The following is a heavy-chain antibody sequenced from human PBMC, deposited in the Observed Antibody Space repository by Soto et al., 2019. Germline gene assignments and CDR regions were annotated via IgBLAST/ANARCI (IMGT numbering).Heavy chain of an antibody. D-gene: IGHD3-22*01. CDR1: GGSISSGGYY. CDR3: ATEYYDSRGYYYIDS. Sequence: SETLSLTCTVSGGSISSGGYYCSWIRQHPGKDLEWIGHIYHSGTTYYNPSLKSRVTISVDTSKNQISLKLTSVSAADTAVYYCATEYYDSRGYYYIDSWGQGTLVTVSS. V-gene: IGHV4-31*03. CDR2: IYHSGTT. J-gene: IGHJ4*02.